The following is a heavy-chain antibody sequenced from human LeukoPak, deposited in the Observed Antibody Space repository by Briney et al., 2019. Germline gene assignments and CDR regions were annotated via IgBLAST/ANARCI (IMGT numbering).Heavy chain of an antibody. CDR2: IYTSGST. J-gene: IGHJ6*03. CDR3: ARQRGYSYETYYYMDV. D-gene: IGHD5-18*01. CDR1: GGSISSYY. V-gene: IGHV4-4*07. Sequence: SETLSLTCTVSGGSISSYYWSWIRQPAGKGLEWIGRIYTSGSTNYNPSLKSRVTMSVDTSKNQFSLKLSSVTAAHTAVYYCARQRGYSYETYYYMDVWGKGTTVTISS.